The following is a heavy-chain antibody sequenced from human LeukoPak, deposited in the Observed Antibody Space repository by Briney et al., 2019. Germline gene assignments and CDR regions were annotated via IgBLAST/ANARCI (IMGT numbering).Heavy chain of an antibody. V-gene: IGHV3-30-3*01. CDR3: AKANSVSTARYSPYYYYYYMDV. CDR2: ISYDGSNK. CDR1: GFTFSSYA. Sequence: GGSLRLSCAASGFTFSSYAMHWVRQAPGKGLEWVAVISYDGSNKYYADSVKGRFTISRDNSKNTLYLQMNSLRAEDTAVYYCAKANSVSTARYSPYYYYYYMDVWGKGTTVTVSS. J-gene: IGHJ6*03. D-gene: IGHD5-18*01.